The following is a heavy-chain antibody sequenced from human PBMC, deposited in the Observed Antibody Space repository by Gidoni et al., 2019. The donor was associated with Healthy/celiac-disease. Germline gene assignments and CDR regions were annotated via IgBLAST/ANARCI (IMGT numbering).Heavy chain of an antibody. Sequence: QVQLQQWGAGLLKPSETLSLTCAVYGGSFSGYYWSWIRQPPGKGLEWIGEINHSGSTNYNPSLKSRVTISVDTSKNQFSLKLSSVTAADTAVYYCARGQIQLGGVPFDYWGQGTLVTVSS. CDR1: GGSFSGYY. D-gene: IGHD5-18*01. CDR2: INHSGST. CDR3: ARGQIQLGGVPFDY. J-gene: IGHJ4*02. V-gene: IGHV4-34*01.